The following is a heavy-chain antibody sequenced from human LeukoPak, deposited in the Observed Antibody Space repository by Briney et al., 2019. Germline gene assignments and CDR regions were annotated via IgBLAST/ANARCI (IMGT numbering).Heavy chain of an antibody. V-gene: IGHV4-39*07. D-gene: IGHD6-19*01. CDR3: AASSGWTRLGSFDY. CDR1: GGSLSSSDYF. J-gene: IGHJ4*02. CDR2: LYYSGST. Sequence: SETLSLTCTVSGGSLSSSDYFWGWVRQPPGKGLEWIGSLYYSGSTYYNPSLKSRVTISVDTSKNQFSLRLSSVTAADTAVYYCAASSGWTRLGSFDYWGQGTLVTVSS.